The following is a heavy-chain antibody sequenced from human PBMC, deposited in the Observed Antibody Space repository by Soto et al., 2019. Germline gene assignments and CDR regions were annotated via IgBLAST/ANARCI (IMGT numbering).Heavy chain of an antibody. Sequence: QVQLVQSGAEVKKPGASVKVSCKASGSTFSTLDLNWVRQAPGQGLDWMGWMHANTGLTGHAQKFQGRLSMTRDTSISTAYMELSSLSADDTAVYYCASYIFGQGFIPWGQGTLVTVSS. CDR1: GSTFSTLD. CDR3: ASYIFGQGFIP. V-gene: IGHV1-8*01. CDR2: MHANTGLT. J-gene: IGHJ4*02. D-gene: IGHD3-10*01.